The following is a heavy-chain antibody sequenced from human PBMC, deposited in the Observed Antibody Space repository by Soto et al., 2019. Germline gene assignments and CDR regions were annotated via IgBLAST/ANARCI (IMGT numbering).Heavy chain of an antibody. CDR2: ISGGGDTT. J-gene: IGHJ4*02. Sequence: EVQLLESGGGLVQPGGSLRLSCAASGFTFNNYAMTWVRQAPGKGLEWVSAISGGGDTTSYPDSVKGRSTVARDGSKNTLYLQMSRLRAEDTALYYCSKGRGGSGSLTPRVDFWGQGTLVTVSS. V-gene: IGHV3-23*01. D-gene: IGHD3-10*01. CDR1: GFTFNNYA. CDR3: SKGRGGSGSLTPRVDF.